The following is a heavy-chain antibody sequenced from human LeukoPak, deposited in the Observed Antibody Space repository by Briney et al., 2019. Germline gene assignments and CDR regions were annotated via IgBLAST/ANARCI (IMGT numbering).Heavy chain of an antibody. Sequence: SETLSLTCTVSGGSISSYYWSWIRQPAGKGLEWIGRIYTSGSTNYNPSLKSRVTMSVDTSKNQFSLKLSSVTAADTAVYYCARGGWYSPLDYYYYYMDVWGKGTTVTVSS. V-gene: IGHV4-4*07. D-gene: IGHD6-19*01. CDR3: ARGGWYSPLDYYYYYMDV. CDR2: IYTSGST. CDR1: GGSISSYY. J-gene: IGHJ6*03.